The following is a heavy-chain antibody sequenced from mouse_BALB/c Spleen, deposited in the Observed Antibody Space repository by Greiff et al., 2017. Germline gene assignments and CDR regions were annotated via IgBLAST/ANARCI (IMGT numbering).Heavy chain of an antibody. J-gene: IGHJ4*01. CDR3: ARSGMITYAMDY. CDR1: GYTFTSYW. Sequence: VQLQQPGAELVKPGASVKLSCKASGYTFTSYWMHWVKQRPGQGLEWIGEINPSNGRTNYNEKFKSKATLTVDKSSSTAYMQLSSLTSEDSAVYYCARSGMITYAMDYWGQGTSVTVSS. D-gene: IGHD2-4*01. CDR2: INPSNGRT. V-gene: IGHV1S81*02.